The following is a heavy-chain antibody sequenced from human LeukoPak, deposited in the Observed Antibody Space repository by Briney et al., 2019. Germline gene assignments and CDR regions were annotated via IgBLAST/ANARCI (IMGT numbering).Heavy chain of an antibody. Sequence: PGGSLRLSCAASGFTFSSYWMSWVRQAPGKGLEWVANIKQDGSEKYYVDSVKGRFTISRDNAKNSLYLQMNSLRAEDTAVYYCAREGCGDIVVVPAAPYILEWGRWGMDVWGQGTTVTVSS. CDR3: AREGCGDIVVVPAAPYILEWGRWGMDV. D-gene: IGHD2-2*01. V-gene: IGHV3-7*01. J-gene: IGHJ6*02. CDR1: GFTFSSYW. CDR2: IKQDGSEK.